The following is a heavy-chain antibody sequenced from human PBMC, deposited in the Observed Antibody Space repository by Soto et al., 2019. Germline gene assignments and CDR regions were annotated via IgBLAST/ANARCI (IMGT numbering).Heavy chain of an antibody. J-gene: IGHJ4*02. CDR1: GYSISSGYY. Sequence: SETLSLTCAVSGYSISSGYYWGWIRQPPGKGLEWIGSIYHSGSTYYNPSLKSRVTISVDTSKNQFSLKLSSVTAADTAVYYCARDSFIAVAGTGQHFDYWRQGTLVTVSS. D-gene: IGHD6-19*01. V-gene: IGHV4-38-2*02. CDR3: ARDSFIAVAGTGQHFDY. CDR2: IYHSGST.